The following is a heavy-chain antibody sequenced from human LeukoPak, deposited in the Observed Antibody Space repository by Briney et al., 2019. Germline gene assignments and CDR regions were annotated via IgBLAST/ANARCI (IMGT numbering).Heavy chain of an antibody. D-gene: IGHD2-2*02. V-gene: IGHV1-69*08. J-gene: IGHJ5*02. Sequence: AVKVSCKPSGGTLSSYTISWVRQDPGQGGEWMGRVIPILGKAKYPQKFQGRVTITPDKTTSTGYMELSSLRSEDTAVYYCARGGYCSSTSCYSTIAAPFDPWGQGTLVTVSS. CDR1: GGTLSSYT. CDR2: VIPILGKA. CDR3: ARGGYCSSTSCYSTIAAPFDP.